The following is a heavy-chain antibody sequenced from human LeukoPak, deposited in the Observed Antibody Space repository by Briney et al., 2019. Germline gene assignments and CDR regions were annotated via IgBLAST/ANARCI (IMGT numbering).Heavy chain of an antibody. Sequence: GESLKISCKGSGYSFTSYWISWVRQMPGKGLEWMGIIYPGDSDTRYSPSFQGQVTISADKSISTAYLQWSSLKASDTAMYYCARPLYYYDSSGSLDAFDIWGQGTMVTVSS. J-gene: IGHJ3*02. CDR2: IYPGDSDT. V-gene: IGHV5-51*01. CDR3: ARPLYYYDSSGSLDAFDI. CDR1: GYSFTSYW. D-gene: IGHD3-22*01.